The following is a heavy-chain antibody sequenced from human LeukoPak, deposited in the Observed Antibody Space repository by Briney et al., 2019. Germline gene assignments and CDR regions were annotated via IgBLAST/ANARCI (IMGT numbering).Heavy chain of an antibody. CDR2: IYYSGST. CDR3: ARDPSSGSPDFFDY. V-gene: IGHV4-59*01. D-gene: IGHD6-19*01. CDR1: GGSISSYY. J-gene: IGHJ4*02. Sequence: SETLSLTCTVSGGSISSYYWSWIRQPPGKGLEWIGYIYYSGSTNYNPSLKSRVTISVDTSKNQFSLKLSSVTAADTAVYYCARDPSSGSPDFFDYWGQGTLVTVSS.